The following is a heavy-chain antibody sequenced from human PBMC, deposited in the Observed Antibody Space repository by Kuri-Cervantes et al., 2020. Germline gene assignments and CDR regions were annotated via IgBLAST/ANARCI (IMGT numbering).Heavy chain of an antibody. CDR2: IKQDGSEK. V-gene: IGHV3-7*01. CDR3: ARVDSSSWYYYYYGMDV. CDR1: GLTVSSNY. Sequence: GESLKISCAASGLTVSSNYMSWVRQAPGKGLEWVANIKQDGSEKYYVDSVKGRFTISRDNAKNSLYLQMNSLRAEDTAVYYCARVDSSSWYYYYYGMDVWGQGTTVTVSS. J-gene: IGHJ6*02. D-gene: IGHD6-13*01.